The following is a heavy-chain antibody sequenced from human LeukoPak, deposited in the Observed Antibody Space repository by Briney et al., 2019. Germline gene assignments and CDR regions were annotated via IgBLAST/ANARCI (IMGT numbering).Heavy chain of an antibody. CDR2: ISSSSSYI. CDR3: ARGTEIYGYYVVLGY. V-gene: IGHV3-21*01. CDR1: GFTFSSYS. Sequence: GGSLRLSCSASGFTFSSYSMNWVRQAPGKGLEWVSSISSSSSYIYYADSVKGRFTISRDNAKNSLYLQMNSLRAEDTAVYYCARGTEIYGYYVVLGYWGQGTLVTVSS. D-gene: IGHD4-17*01. J-gene: IGHJ4*02.